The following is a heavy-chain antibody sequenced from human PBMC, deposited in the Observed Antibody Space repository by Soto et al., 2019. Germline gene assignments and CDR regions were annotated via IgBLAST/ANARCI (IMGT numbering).Heavy chain of an antibody. V-gene: IGHV3-48*02. CDR2: ISSTSGTI. CDR1: GFVFSTYS. Sequence: PGGSLRLSCEASGFVFSTYSMNWVRQAPGKGLEWISYISSTSGTIYYADSVKGRFTIFRDNAKNSLFLQMNGLRDDDTAVYYCANQKIRFSVAGTLYGLGVWGQGTTVTVSS. D-gene: IGHD6-19*01. CDR3: ANQKIRFSVAGTLYGLGV. J-gene: IGHJ6*02.